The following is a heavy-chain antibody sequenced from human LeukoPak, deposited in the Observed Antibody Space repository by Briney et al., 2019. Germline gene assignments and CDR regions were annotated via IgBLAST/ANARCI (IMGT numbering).Heavy chain of an antibody. D-gene: IGHD6-19*01. CDR3: ATKQWLVRENYFDY. Sequence: SETLSLTCTVSGGSICSTSYYWGWIRQPPGTGLEWIGDFYYSGNTYYNPSLKSRVTISVDTSKNQFSLKLSSVTAADTAVYYCATKQWLVRENYFDYWGQGTLVTVSS. J-gene: IGHJ4*02. CDR2: FYYSGNT. CDR1: GGSICSTSYY. V-gene: IGHV4-39*01.